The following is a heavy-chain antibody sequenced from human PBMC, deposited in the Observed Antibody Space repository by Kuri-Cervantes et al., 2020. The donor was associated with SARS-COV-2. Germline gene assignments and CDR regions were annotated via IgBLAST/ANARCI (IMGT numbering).Heavy chain of an antibody. CDR3: ARDPGGLGYCSSTSCYAAGWFDP. CDR2: ISTSNSYI. CDR1: GFTFSDYY. V-gene: IGHV3-11*05. J-gene: IGHJ5*02. Sequence: GESLKISCAASGFTFSDYYMSWVRQAPGKGLEWVSYISTSNSYIEYADSVKGRFTISRDNAKNSLYLQMNSLRAEDTAVYYCARDPGGLGYCSSTSCYAAGWFDPWGQGTLVTVSS. D-gene: IGHD2-2*01.